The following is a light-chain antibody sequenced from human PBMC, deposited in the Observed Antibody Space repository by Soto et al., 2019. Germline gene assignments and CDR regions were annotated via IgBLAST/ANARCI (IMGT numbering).Light chain of an antibody. CDR3: LLFYGTVRV. V-gene: IGLV7-46*01. Sequence: QAVVTQEPSLTVSPGGTVTLTCGSNTGSVTGGHYPYWFQQMPGQVPRTLIYDTSNKHSWTPARFSGSLLGGKAALTLSGALPEDEADYYCLLFYGTVRVFVGGTKVTVL. CDR2: DTS. CDR1: TGSVTGGHY. J-gene: IGLJ3*02.